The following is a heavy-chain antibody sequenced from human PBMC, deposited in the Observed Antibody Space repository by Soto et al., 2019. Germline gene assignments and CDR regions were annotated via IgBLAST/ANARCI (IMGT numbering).Heavy chain of an antibody. Sequence: GGSLRLSCAASGLTSNTYGMFWVRQAPGKGLEWVAVMSYDGSNKFYEDSVKGRFTISRDDSKNTLYLQMNNLRPEDTAVYYCDIYKNIASPFDTWGQGTRVTVSS. CDR2: MSYDGSNK. D-gene: IGHD6-6*01. CDR1: GLTSNTYG. J-gene: IGHJ5*02. V-gene: IGHV3-30*03. CDR3: DIYKNIASPFDT.